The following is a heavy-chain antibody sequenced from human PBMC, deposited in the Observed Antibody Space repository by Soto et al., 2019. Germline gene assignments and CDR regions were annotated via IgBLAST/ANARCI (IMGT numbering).Heavy chain of an antibody. CDR3: ARDGGSSRRFDY. CDR1: GGSISSGGYY. D-gene: IGHD6-13*01. J-gene: IGHJ4*02. CDR2: IYYSGST. Sequence: QVQLQESGPGLVKPSQALSLTCTVSGGSISSGGYYWSWIRQHPGKGLEWIGYIYYSGSTYYNPSLKSRXXRXVXXSKNQFSLKLSSVTAADTAVYYCARDGGSSRRFDYWGQGTPVTVSS. V-gene: IGHV4-31*03.